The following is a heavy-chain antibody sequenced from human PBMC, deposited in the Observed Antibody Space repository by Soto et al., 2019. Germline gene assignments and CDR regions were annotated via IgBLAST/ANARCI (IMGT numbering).Heavy chain of an antibody. CDR1: GYSFTRHY. D-gene: IGHD4-17*01. Sequence: SVKVSCKAIGYSFTRHYMHWVRQAPGQGLEWMGGIILPFGTPNYAQKFQGRVTITADEPMTTAYMELSGLRSEDTAVYYCARGPDYAGYFDYWGRGTLVTVSS. J-gene: IGHJ4*02. CDR2: IILPFGTP. V-gene: IGHV1-69*13. CDR3: ARGPDYAGYFDY.